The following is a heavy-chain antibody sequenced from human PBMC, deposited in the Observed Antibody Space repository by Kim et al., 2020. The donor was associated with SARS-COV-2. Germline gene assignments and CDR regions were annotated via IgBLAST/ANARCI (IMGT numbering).Heavy chain of an antibody. Sequence: GGSLRLSCAASGFTFDDYAMHWVRQAPGKGLDCVSLISGDGGSTYYADSVKGRFTISRDNSKNSLYLQMNSLRTEDTALYYCAKDMTASGSFEDAFDIWGQGTMVTVSS. CDR3: AKDMTASGSFEDAFDI. CDR2: ISGDGGST. J-gene: IGHJ3*02. V-gene: IGHV3-43*02. D-gene: IGHD1-26*01. CDR1: GFTFDDYA.